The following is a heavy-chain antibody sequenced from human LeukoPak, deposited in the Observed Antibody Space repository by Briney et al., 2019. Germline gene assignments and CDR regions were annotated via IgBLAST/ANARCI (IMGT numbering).Heavy chain of an antibody. CDR1: GGSISSDY. V-gene: IGHV4-4*07. D-gene: IGHD1-26*01. Sequence: SETLSLTCTVSGGSISSDYWNWIRQPAGKGLEWIGRIHTSGYTNYNPSLKSRVTMSADTSKNQVSLKLSSVTAADTAVYYCARQGVGATGAPNWFDPWGQGTLVTVSS. CDR2: IHTSGYT. CDR3: ARQGVGATGAPNWFDP. J-gene: IGHJ5*02.